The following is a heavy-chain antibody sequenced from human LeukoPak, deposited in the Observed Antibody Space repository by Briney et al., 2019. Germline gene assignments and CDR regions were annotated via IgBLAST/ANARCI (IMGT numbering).Heavy chain of an antibody. CDR3: AKDYGGNSNTDY. D-gene: IGHD4-23*01. J-gene: IGHJ4*02. CDR2: ISYDGSNK. CDR1: EFTFSSYG. V-gene: IGHV3-30*18. Sequence: GGSLRLSCAASEFTFSSYGMHWVRQAPGKGLEWVAVISYDGSNKYYADSVKGRFTISRDNSKNTLYLQMNSLRAEDTAVYYCAKDYGGNSNTDYWGQGTLVTVSS.